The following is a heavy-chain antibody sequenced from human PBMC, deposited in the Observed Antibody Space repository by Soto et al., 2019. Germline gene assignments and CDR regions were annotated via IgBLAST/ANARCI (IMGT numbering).Heavy chain of an antibody. CDR2: ISGSGSPT. J-gene: IGHJ4*02. V-gene: IGHV3-48*02. D-gene: IGHD1-1*01. CDR3: VMDRNWSFDC. CDR1: GFPFSSYS. Sequence: EEQLVESGGDLIQPGGSLRLSCAASGFPFSSYSMNWVRQAPGKGPEWISYISGSGSPTFYADSVKGRFTISRDNAKTSLYLQMNSLRDEDTAVYYCVMDRNWSFDCWGQGTLVTVSS.